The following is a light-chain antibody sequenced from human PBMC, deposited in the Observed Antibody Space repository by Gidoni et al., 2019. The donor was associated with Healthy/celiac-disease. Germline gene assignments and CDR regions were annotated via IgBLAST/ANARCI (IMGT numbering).Light chain of an antibody. J-gene: IGKJ1*01. CDR1: QSVLYSSNNKNY. Sequence: DIVMTQSPDSLAVSLGERATIICKSSQSVLYSSNNKNYLAWYQQKPGQPPKLLIYWASTRESGVPDRFSGSGSGTDFTLTISSLQAEDVAVYYCQQYYSTPRTFGQXTKVEIK. CDR2: WAS. CDR3: QQYYSTPRT. V-gene: IGKV4-1*01.